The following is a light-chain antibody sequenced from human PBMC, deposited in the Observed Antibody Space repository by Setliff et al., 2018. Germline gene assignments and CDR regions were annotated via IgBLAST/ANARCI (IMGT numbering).Light chain of an antibody. J-gene: IGLJ1*01. CDR3: QSYDSSLSEI. CDR2: GNS. Sequence: QSVLTQPPSLSGAPGQRVTISRTGSSSNIGAGYDVHWYQQLPGTAPKLLIYGNSNRPSGVPDRFSGSKSGTSASLAITGLQAEDEADYYCQSYDSSLSEIFGTGTKVT. CDR1: SSNIGAGYD. V-gene: IGLV1-40*01.